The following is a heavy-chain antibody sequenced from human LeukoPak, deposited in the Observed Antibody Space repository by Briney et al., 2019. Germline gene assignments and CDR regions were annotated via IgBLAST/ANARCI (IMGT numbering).Heavy chain of an antibody. D-gene: IGHD6-19*01. CDR3: ASSHSSGWYDY. V-gene: IGHV4-39*07. J-gene: IGHJ4*02. CDR1: GGSISNSNYY. CDR2: INHSGST. Sequence: SETLSLTCTVSGGSISNSNYYWSWIRQPPGKGLEWIGEINHSGSTNYNPSLKSRVTISVNTSKNQFSLKLSSVTAADTAVYYCASSHSSGWYDYWGQGTLVTVSS.